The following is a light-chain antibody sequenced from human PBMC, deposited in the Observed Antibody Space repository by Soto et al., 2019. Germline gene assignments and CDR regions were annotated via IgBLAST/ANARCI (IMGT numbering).Light chain of an antibody. CDR2: DAS. CDR1: QSVSSN. CDR3: QQRSSWPPIT. V-gene: IGKV3-11*01. Sequence: EIVMTQSPATLSVSPGERATLSCRASQSVSSNLAWYQQKPGQPPRLLIFDASNRAAGVPARFSGSGSGTDFTLTIRSLEPEDFAVYFCQQRSSWPPITFGQGTRLEIK. J-gene: IGKJ5*01.